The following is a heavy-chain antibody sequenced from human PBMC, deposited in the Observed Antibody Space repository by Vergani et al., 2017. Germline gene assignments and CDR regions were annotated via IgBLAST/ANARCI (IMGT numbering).Heavy chain of an antibody. CDR3: AKQYFVSGNYLFDY. V-gene: IGHV3-23*01. CDR1: EFTSSNYA. D-gene: IGHD3-10*01. J-gene: IGHJ4*02. CDR2: ISGSGVSA. Sequence: EVQLLESGGGLVQPGGSLRLTCAASEFTSSNYAMNWVRQAPGKGLEWVSGISGSGVSAYYTDSVKGRFTISRDNSKNMLFLQMNNLRTEDTAIYYCAKQYFVSGNYLFDYWGQGTPVTVSS.